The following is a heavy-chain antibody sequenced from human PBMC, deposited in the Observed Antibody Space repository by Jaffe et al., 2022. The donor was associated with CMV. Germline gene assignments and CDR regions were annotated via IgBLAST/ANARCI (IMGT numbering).Heavy chain of an antibody. Sequence: QVQLQESGPGLVKPSETLSLTCTVSGGSISTYYWTWIRQPPGKGLEWLGDIYYTGVARLNPSLKSRVAISLDTSKNQFSLKLSSVTAADTAVYHCARDNGRYDFWGQGALVTVSS. J-gene: IGHJ4*02. V-gene: IGHV4-59*01. CDR3: ARDNGRYDF. CDR1: GGSISTYY. CDR2: IYYTGVA. D-gene: IGHD3-3*01.